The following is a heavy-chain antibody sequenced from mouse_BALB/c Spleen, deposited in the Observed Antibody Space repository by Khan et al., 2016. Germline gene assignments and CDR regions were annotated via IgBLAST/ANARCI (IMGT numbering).Heavy chain of an antibody. Sequence: VQLQQSGPELMKPGASVKISCKASGYSFTSYYMHWVKQSHGKSLEWIGYIDPFNGGTSYNQKFKGKATLNVDKSSSTAYMHLSSLTSEDSAVYYCASSTQSFYAMDYWGQGTSVTVSS. CDR2: IDPFNGGT. V-gene: IGHV1S135*01. D-gene: IGHD1-1*01. CDR3: ASSTQSFYAMDY. J-gene: IGHJ4*01. CDR1: GYSFTSYY.